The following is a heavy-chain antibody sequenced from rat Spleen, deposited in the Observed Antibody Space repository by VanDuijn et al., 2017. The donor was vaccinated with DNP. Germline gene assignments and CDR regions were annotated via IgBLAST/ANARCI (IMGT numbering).Heavy chain of an antibody. D-gene: IGHD1-7*01. V-gene: IGHV5S23*01. CDR1: EFTFSDYN. CDR2: ISPSGGGT. J-gene: IGHJ3*01. Sequence: EVQLVESGGGLVQPGRSRTLSCAVSEFTFSDYNMAWVRQAPTKGLEWVTSISPSGGGTYYRDSVKGRFTISRDNADHTLYLQMDSLRSEDTATYYCATSSYFGYDYGFAYWGQGTLVTVSS. CDR3: ATSSYFGYDYGFAY.